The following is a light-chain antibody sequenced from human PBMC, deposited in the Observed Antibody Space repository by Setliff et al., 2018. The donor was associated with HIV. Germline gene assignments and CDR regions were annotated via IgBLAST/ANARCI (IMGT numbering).Light chain of an antibody. CDR2: DVN. J-gene: IGLJ1*01. CDR1: SSDVGGYNY. CDR3: SSYTSSITLYV. Sequence: QSALAQPASVSGSPGQSITVSCTGTSSDVGGYNYVSWYQQHPGKAPKLMIYDVNNRPSGVSNRFSGSKSGNTASLTISGLQAEDEADYYCSSYTSSITLYVFGTGTKVTV. V-gene: IGLV2-14*03.